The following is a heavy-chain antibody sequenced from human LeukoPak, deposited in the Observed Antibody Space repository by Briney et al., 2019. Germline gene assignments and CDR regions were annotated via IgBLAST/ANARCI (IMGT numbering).Heavy chain of an antibody. V-gene: IGHV3-74*01. Sequence: GGSLRLSCAASEFTFSNYWMHWVRQAPGKGLVWVSRVNTDGSSTIYADSVKGRFTISRDNAMNSLYLQMNSLRAEDTAIYYCARSLPYGTTWYGRSDFWGQGTLVTVSS. CDR2: VNTDGSST. J-gene: IGHJ4*02. CDR1: EFTFSNYW. D-gene: IGHD6-13*01. CDR3: ARSLPYGTTWYGRSDF.